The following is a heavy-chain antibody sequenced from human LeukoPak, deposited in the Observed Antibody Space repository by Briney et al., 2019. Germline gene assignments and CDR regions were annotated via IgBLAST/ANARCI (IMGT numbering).Heavy chain of an antibody. V-gene: IGHV3-74*01. CDR1: GFTFSSHW. Sequence: GGSLRLSCAASGFTFSSHWMHWVRQGPGKGLVWVSRINSDGSSTSYADSVKGRFTISRDNAKNMLYLQMNSLGGEDTAVYYCARDMTRVTTSRRAFIDYWGQGSLVTVSS. CDR3: ARDMTRVTTSRRAFIDY. D-gene: IGHD4-17*01. CDR2: INSDGSST. J-gene: IGHJ4*02.